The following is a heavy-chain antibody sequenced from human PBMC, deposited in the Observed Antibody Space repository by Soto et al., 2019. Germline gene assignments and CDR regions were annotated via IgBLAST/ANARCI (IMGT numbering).Heavy chain of an antibody. D-gene: IGHD6-13*01. Sequence: SETLSLTCAVYGGSFRGYYWNWIRQHPGKGLEWIGEINHSGSTNYNPSLKSRVTISLDTSKNQFSLKLSSVTAADTAVYYCARHQSHSSSYVDPWGQGTLVTVSS. J-gene: IGHJ5*02. V-gene: IGHV4-34*01. CDR1: GGSFRGYY. CDR2: INHSGST. CDR3: ARHQSHSSSYVDP.